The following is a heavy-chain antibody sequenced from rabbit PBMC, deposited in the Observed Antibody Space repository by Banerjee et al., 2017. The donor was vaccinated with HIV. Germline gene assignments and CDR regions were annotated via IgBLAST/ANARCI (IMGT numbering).Heavy chain of an antibody. Sequence: QSLEESGGDLVKPGASLTLTCTASGFDFSSYYMCWVRQAPGKGLEWIACIYTSSASTCYATWAKGRFTISKTSSTTVTLQMTSLTAADTATYFCARDLAGAIGWNFNLWGPGTLVTVS. CDR3: ARDLAGAIGWNFNL. V-gene: IGHV1S40*01. J-gene: IGHJ4*01. CDR1: GFDFSSYY. CDR2: IYTSSAST. D-gene: IGHD4-1*01.